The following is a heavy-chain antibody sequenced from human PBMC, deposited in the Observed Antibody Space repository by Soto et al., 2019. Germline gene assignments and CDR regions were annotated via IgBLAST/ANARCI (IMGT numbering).Heavy chain of an antibody. CDR3: ARLRLSTVTKTYYFDY. Sequence: SETLSLTCAVSDGSISSGGYSWSWIRQPPGKGLEWIGCIYNSGNTDYNPSLKSRVTISVDMSTNQFSLKVSSVTAADTAVYYCARLRLSTVTKTYYFDYWGQGALVTVYS. V-gene: IGHV4-30-2*01. J-gene: IGHJ4*02. D-gene: IGHD4-17*01. CDR1: DGSISSGGYS. CDR2: IYNSGNT.